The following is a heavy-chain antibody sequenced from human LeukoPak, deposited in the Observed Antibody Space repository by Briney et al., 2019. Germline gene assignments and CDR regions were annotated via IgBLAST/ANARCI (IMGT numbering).Heavy chain of an antibody. CDR3: ARRGESVYRYDYGALDI. CDR1: GDTFSSQG. D-gene: IGHD5-18*01. CDR2: IIPKYGAP. Sequence: SVKVSCKASGDTFSSQGISWVRQAPGHVLEWMGRIIPKYGAPNYAQRFLGRLTITADRSTKTAYMELSSLRSEDTAIYYCARRGESVYRYDYGALDIWGQGTRVTVSP. J-gene: IGHJ3*02. V-gene: IGHV1-69*06.